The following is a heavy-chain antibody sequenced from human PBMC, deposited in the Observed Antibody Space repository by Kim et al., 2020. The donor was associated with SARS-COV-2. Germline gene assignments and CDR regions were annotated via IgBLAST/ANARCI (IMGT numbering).Heavy chain of an antibody. CDR1: GFTFSSYE. J-gene: IGHJ4*02. CDR3: ARGPNYSPFDY. D-gene: IGHD4-4*01. Sequence: GGSLRLSCVASGFTFSSYEMNLVRQAPGKGLEWVSYIIGSGTTIYYADSVRGRFTISRDNDKNSLYLQMNSLRAEDTAVYYCARGPNYSPFDYWGQGTLVTVSS. V-gene: IGHV3-48*03. CDR2: IIGSGTTI.